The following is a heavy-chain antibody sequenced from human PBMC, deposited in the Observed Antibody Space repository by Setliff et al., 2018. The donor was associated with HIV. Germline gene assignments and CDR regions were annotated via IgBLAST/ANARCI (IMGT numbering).Heavy chain of an antibody. J-gene: IGHJ4*02. CDR2: INRSGTP. CDR1: GGSLSDYY. D-gene: IGHD3-10*01. V-gene: IGHV4-34*01. Sequence: NPSETLSLTCAVYGGSLSDYYWSWIRQPPGKGLEWIAEINRSGTPNYNPSLESRVTISVDSSKNRVSLKLSSVTAADTAVYYCAVPGTSGTYYRVFDYWGQGVLVTVSS. CDR3: AVPGTSGTYYRVFDY.